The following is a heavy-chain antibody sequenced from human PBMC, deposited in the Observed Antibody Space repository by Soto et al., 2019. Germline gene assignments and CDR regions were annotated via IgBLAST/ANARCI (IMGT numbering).Heavy chain of an antibody. D-gene: IGHD6-13*01. CDR2: ISYDGSNK. J-gene: IGHJ4*02. CDR3: ATIAAAGQFDY. Sequence: PGGSLRLSCAASGFTFSSYAMHWVRQAPGKGLEWVAVISYDGSNKYYADSVKGRFTISRDNSKNTLYLQMNSLRAEDTAVYYCATIAAAGQFDYWGQGTLVTVSS. CDR1: GFTFSSYA. V-gene: IGHV3-30-3*01.